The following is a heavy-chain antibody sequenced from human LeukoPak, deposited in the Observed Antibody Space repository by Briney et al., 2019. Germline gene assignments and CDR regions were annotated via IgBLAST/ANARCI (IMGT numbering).Heavy chain of an antibody. Sequence: GGSLRLSCAASGLSFGFYAMSWVRQAPGKGLEWVSAISGSGGSTYYADSVKGRFTISRDNSKNTLYLQMNSLRAEDTAVYYCAKVTSRSSSTDYWGQGTLVTVSS. J-gene: IGHJ4*02. CDR1: GLSFGFYA. V-gene: IGHV3-23*01. CDR2: ISGSGGST. CDR3: AKVTSRSSSTDY. D-gene: IGHD6-13*01.